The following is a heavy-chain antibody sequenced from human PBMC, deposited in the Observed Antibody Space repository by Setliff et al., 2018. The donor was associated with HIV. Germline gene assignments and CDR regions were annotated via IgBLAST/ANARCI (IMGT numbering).Heavy chain of an antibody. D-gene: IGHD1-1*01. V-gene: IGHV3-30*02. CDR3: AKDFLNSRPYYFDY. J-gene: IGHJ4*02. Sequence: GGSLRLSCVASGFTFSNSAMAWVRQAPGKGLEWVAFIRYDGSNKYYAGSVRGRFTISRDNSKNTLYLQMDSLRAEDTAVYYCAKDFLNSRPYYFDYWGQGTLVTVSS. CDR1: GFTFSNSA. CDR2: IRYDGSNK.